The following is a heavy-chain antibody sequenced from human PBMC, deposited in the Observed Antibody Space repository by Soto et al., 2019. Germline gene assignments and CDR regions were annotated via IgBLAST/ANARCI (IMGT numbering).Heavy chain of an antibody. CDR1: GGSVSSGSYY. CDR3: ARDRVGSSLPDY. CDR2: IYYSGST. D-gene: IGHD6-13*01. J-gene: IGHJ4*02. V-gene: IGHV4-61*01. Sequence: SETLSLTCTVSGGSVSSGSYYWSWIRQPPGKGLEWIGYIYYSGSTNYNPSLKSRVTISVDTSKNQFSLKLSSVTAADTAVYYCARDRVGSSLPDYWGQGTLVTVSS.